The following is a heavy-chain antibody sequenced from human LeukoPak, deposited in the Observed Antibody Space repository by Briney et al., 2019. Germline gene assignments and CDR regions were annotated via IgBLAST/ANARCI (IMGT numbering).Heavy chain of an antibody. Sequence: ASAKVSCKVSGYTLTELSMHWVRQAPGKGLEWMGGFDPEDGETIYAQKFQGRVTMTRDMSTSTVYMELSSLRSEDTAVYYCARDPGSGWEYYFDYWGQGTLVTVSS. V-gene: IGHV1-24*01. CDR2: FDPEDGET. D-gene: IGHD6-19*01. CDR3: ARDPGSGWEYYFDY. J-gene: IGHJ4*02. CDR1: GYTLTELS.